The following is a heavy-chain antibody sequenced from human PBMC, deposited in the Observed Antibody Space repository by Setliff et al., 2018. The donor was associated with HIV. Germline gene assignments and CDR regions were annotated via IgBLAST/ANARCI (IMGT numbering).Heavy chain of an antibody. V-gene: IGHV4-34*01. CDR1: GGSFSGYY. D-gene: IGHD5-18*01. CDR3: ARAEWIQLWFGAEDFSDYDWVDY. J-gene: IGHJ4*02. CDR2: INHSGDT. Sequence: SETLSLTCAVYGGSFSGYYWSWIRQPPGKGLEWIGEINHSGDTNYNPSLKSRVTISVDTSKNQFSLNLNSVTAADTAVYYCARAEWIQLWFGAEDFSDYDWVDYWGQGTLVTVSS.